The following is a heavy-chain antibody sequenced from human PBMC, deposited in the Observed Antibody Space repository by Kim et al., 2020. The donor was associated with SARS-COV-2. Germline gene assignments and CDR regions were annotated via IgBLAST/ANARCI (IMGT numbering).Heavy chain of an antibody. CDR3: ARVHGVVGATIGGFDY. V-gene: IGHV3-53*04. Sequence: GGSLRLSCAASGFTVSSNYMSWVRQAPGKGLEWVSVIYSGGSTYYADSVKGRFTISRHNSKNTLYLQMNSLRAEDTAVYYCARVHGVVGATIGGFDYWGQGTLVTVSS. J-gene: IGHJ4*02. CDR1: GFTVSSNY. D-gene: IGHD1-26*01. CDR2: IYSGGST.